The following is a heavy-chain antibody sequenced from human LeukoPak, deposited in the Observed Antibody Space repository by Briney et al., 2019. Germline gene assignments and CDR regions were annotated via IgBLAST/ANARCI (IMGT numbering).Heavy chain of an antibody. Sequence: SCKASGGTFSSYGMHWVRQAPGKGLEWVAVIWYDGSNKYYADSVKGRFTISRDNSKNTLYLQMNSLRAEGTAVYYCARDIPGGNFPFDYWGQGTLVTVSS. CDR3: ARDIPGGNFPFDY. D-gene: IGHD4-23*01. CDR2: IWYDGSNK. CDR1: GGTFSSYG. J-gene: IGHJ4*02. V-gene: IGHV3-33*01.